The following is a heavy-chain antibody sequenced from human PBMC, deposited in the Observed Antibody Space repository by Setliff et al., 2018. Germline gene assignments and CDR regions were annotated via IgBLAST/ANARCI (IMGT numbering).Heavy chain of an antibody. CDR1: GCSISSSSYY. V-gene: IGHV4-39*07. Sequence: SLTCTVSGCSISSSSYYWGWIRQPPGKGLEWIGSIYYSGSTYYNPSLKSRVTISVDTSKNQFSLKLSSVTAADTAVYYCARRATYYNFWSGYYDYWGQGTLVTVSS. D-gene: IGHD3-3*01. J-gene: IGHJ4*02. CDR3: ARRATYYNFWSGYYDY. CDR2: IYYSGST.